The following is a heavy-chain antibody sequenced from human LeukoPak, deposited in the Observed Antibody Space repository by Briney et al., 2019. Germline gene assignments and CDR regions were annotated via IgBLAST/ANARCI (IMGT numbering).Heavy chain of an antibody. CDR3: AKRPRSGWFFDY. CDR2: ITTSGSAI. J-gene: IGHJ4*02. Sequence: PGGSLRLSCAASGFTFSDYYMSWIRQAPGKGLEWVSYITTSGSAIYYADSVKGRFTISRDNAKNSLFLQMNSLRADDTALYYCAKRPRSGWFFDYWGQGTLVTVSS. V-gene: IGHV3-11*04. CDR1: GFTFSDYY. D-gene: IGHD6-19*01.